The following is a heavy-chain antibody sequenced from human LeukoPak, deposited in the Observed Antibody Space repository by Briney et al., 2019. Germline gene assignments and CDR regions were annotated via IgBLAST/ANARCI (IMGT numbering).Heavy chain of an antibody. CDR1: GFTFSSYS. CDR3: ARDPNPPRYCSGGSCSNYYFDY. J-gene: IGHJ4*02. CDR2: ISSSSSYI. V-gene: IGHV3-21*01. Sequence: GGSLRLSCAASGFTFSSYSTNWVRQAPGKGLEWVSSISSSSSYIYYADSVKGRFTISRDNAKNSLYLQMNSLRAEDTAVYYCARDPNPPRYCSGGSCSNYYFDYWGQGTLVTVSS. D-gene: IGHD2-15*01.